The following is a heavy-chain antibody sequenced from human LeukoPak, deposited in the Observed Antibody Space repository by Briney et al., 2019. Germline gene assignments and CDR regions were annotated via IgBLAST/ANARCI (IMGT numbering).Heavy chain of an antibody. CDR3: ARGGIAVAGTRYYYYGMDV. CDR1: GFTFSDYW. D-gene: IGHD6-19*01. J-gene: IGHJ6*02. V-gene: IGHV3-74*01. CDR2: IKGDGSET. Sequence: QTGGSLRLSCAASGFTFSDYWMHWVRQVPGKGLVWVSRIKGDGSETNYADSVKGRFTISRDNSKNTLYLQMNSLRAEDTAVYYCARGGIAVAGTRYYYYGMDVWGQGTTVTVSS.